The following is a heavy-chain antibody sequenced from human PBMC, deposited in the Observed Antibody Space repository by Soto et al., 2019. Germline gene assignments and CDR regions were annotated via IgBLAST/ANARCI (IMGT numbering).Heavy chain of an antibody. V-gene: IGHV1-69*06. Sequence: QVQLVQSGAEVKKPGSSVKVSCEASGGTFSGHAISWVRQAPGQGPEWMGGLIPLFGTTQHAQNFRDKPTITPYKSTSTAYMELTSLRFEDTAIYYCARGPNWGYRFDSWGQGTLVTVSS. J-gene: IGHJ4*02. CDR1: GGTFSGHA. CDR3: ARGPNWGYRFDS. CDR2: LIPLFGTT. D-gene: IGHD7-27*01.